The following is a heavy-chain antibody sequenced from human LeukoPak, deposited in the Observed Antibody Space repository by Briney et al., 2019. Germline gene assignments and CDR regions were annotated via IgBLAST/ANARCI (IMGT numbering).Heavy chain of an antibody. J-gene: IGHJ5*02. CDR1: GFTFSNHW. D-gene: IGHD2-21*02. Sequence: PGGSLRLSCVASGFTFSNHWMSWVRQAPGKGPEWVANIKQDESKTYYVDTVKGRFTISRDNAKNSLYLQINSLRAEDTAVYYCARETSLYCTANDCYWAFDRWGQGTLVTVSS. CDR3: ARETSLYCTANDCYWAFDR. V-gene: IGHV3-7*01. CDR2: IKQDESKT.